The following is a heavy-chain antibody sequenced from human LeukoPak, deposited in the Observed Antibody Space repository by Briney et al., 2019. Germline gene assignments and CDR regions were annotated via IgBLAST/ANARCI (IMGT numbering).Heavy chain of an antibody. J-gene: IGHJ4*02. CDR3: ARIRDDSSGYYLFDY. CDR2: IDWDDDK. Sequence: SGPALVKPTQTLTLTCTFSGFSLSTSGMCVSWIRQPPGKALEWLALIDWDDDKYYSTSLKTRLTISKDTSKNQVVLTMTNMDPVDTATYYCARIRDDSSGYYLFDYWGQGTLVTVSS. V-gene: IGHV2-70*01. D-gene: IGHD3-22*01. CDR1: GFSLSTSGMC.